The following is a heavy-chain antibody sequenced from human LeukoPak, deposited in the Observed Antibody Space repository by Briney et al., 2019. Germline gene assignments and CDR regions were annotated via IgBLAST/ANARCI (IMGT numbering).Heavy chain of an antibody. CDR3: ARGSVLLSMDV. D-gene: IGHD3-10*01. J-gene: IGHJ6*03. CDR1: GLSISSSSYY. CDR2: IYYSGST. Sequence: PSETLSLTRTVSGLSISSSSYYWGCLRQPPGKGLEWIGSIYYSGSTYYNSSLKSRVTISVDTYKNKFSFKLSSVTAADAAVYYCARGSVLLSMDVWGKGPTILISS. V-gene: IGHV4-39*07.